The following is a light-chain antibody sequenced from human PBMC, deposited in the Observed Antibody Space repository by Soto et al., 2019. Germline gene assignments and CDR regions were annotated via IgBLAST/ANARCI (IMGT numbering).Light chain of an antibody. Sequence: DIQMTQSPSSLSASVGDRVTITGQTNHDIKKYLNWYQQKPGKAPKLLIFDATYLQPGVPSRFSGSGSATDFTFTITTLLPEDTATYYCQHYDNVPLTFRGGTKVEIK. CDR1: HDIKKY. CDR2: DAT. J-gene: IGKJ4*01. V-gene: IGKV1-33*01. CDR3: QHYDNVPLT.